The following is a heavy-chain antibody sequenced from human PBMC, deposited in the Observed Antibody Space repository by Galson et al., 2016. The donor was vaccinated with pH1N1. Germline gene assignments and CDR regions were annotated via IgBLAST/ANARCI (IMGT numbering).Heavy chain of an antibody. CDR1: GFTFSSFA. CDR2: ISSTGGET. D-gene: IGHD1-1*01. Sequence: SCAASGFTFSSFAMNWVRQGPGKGLEWVSSISSTGGETYYADSVKGRFTISRDNSKNTLYLQVNSLRAEDTAVYFCAKTTTHDLWYYYGMDVWGQGTAVTVSS. CDR3: AKTTTHDLWYYYGMDV. J-gene: IGHJ6*02. V-gene: IGHV3-23*01.